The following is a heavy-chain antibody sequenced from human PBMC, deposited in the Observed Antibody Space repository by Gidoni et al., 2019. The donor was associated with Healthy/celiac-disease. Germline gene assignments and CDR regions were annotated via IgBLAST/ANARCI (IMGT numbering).Heavy chain of an antibody. CDR1: GYTFTSYY. J-gene: IGHJ4*02. V-gene: IGHV1-46*01. D-gene: IGHD3-22*01. Sequence: QVQLVQSGAEVKKPGASVKVSCKASGYTFTSYYMHWVRQAPGQGLEWMGIINPSGGSTSYAQKFQGRVTMTRDTSTSTVYMELSSLRSEDTAVYYCARGFVGYYDSSGSVDYWGQGTLVTVSS. CDR2: INPSGGST. CDR3: ARGFVGYYDSSGSVDY.